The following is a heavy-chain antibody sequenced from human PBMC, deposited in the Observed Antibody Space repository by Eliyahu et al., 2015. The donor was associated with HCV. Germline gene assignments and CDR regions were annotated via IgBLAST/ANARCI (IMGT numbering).Heavy chain of an antibody. J-gene: IGHJ6*02. Sequence: EVQLVESGGGLVQPGGSLRLXCAASGFTFSSXEXNWVRQAPGKGLEWVSYISSSGSTIYYADSVKGRFTISRDNAKNSLYLQMNSLRAEDTAVYYCARDWYSSGWSRYYYYYGMDVWGQGTTVTVSS. CDR2: ISSSGSTI. D-gene: IGHD6-19*01. V-gene: IGHV3-48*03. CDR3: ARDWYSSGWSRYYYYYGMDV. CDR1: GFTFSSXE.